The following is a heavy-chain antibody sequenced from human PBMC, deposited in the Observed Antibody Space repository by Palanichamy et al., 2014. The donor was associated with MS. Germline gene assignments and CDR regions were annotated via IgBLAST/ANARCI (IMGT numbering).Heavy chain of an antibody. CDR1: GFTVSSNY. CDR3: ARGNQGYNFDY. CDR2: IFGGGST. D-gene: IGHD1-1*01. J-gene: IGHJ4*02. V-gene: IGHV3-53*02. Sequence: EVQLAETGGGLIQPGGSLRLSCAASGFTVSSNYMSWVRQAPGKGLEWVSVIFGGGSTYYAVSVKGRFTISRDNSKNTLYLQMSSLRAEDTAVYYCARGNQGYNFDYWGQGTLVTVSS.